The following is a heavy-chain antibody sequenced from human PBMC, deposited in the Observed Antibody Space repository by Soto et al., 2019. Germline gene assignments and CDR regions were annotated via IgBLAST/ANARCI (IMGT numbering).Heavy chain of an antibody. D-gene: IGHD2-21*02. Sequence: ASVKVSCKASGNTFSNYYIHWVRQAPGQGLEWMGTINPSGGHTTYAQKFLGRVTMTRDSSTSTLYMGLTSLRFEDTAVYYCARGGHVVVVTAAFDYWGQRTLVTVSS. CDR1: GNTFSNYY. V-gene: IGHV1-46*03. CDR2: INPSGGHT. CDR3: ARGGHVVVVTAAFDY. J-gene: IGHJ4*02.